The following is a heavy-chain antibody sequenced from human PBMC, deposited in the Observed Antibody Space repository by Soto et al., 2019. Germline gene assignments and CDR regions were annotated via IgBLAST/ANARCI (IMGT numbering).Heavy chain of an antibody. CDR2: IYWDDDK. Sequence: QITLKESGHTLVKPTQTLTLTCTFSGFSLSTSGVGVGWIRQPPGKALEWLALIYWDDDKRYSPSLKSRLTITKDTSKNQVVLTMTNMDPVDTATYYCAHSFGDDSSGYLFDYWGQGTLVTVSS. CDR3: AHSFGDDSSGYLFDY. V-gene: IGHV2-5*02. J-gene: IGHJ4*02. D-gene: IGHD3-22*01. CDR1: GFSLSTSGVG.